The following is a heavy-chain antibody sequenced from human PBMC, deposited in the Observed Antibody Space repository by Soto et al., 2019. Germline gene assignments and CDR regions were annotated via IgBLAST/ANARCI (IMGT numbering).Heavy chain of an antibody. CDR2: IDRSGRT. D-gene: IGHD1-26*01. J-gene: IGHJ3*02. CDR3: ARDRPSMWAAFDI. CDR1: GGSFSDDASSSDWY. Sequence: PSETLSLTCAVYGGSFSDDASSSDWYWNWIRQSPGKGLEWIGEIDRSGRTKYNPSLKSRVSISVDTSKNQFSLKLSSVTAADRAVYYGARDRPSMWAAFDIWGQGTMVTVSS. V-gene: IGHV4-34*01.